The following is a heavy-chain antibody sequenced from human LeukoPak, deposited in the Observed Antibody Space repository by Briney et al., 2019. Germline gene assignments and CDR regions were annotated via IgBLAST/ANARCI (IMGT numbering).Heavy chain of an antibody. CDR1: GFTFSRYA. CDR3: ARDRHGDY. V-gene: IGHV3-64*04. CDR2: ISSNRGST. Sequence: GGSHRLSCSASGFTFSRYAMHWVRQAPGKGLEYVSAISSNRGSTYYADSVKGRFTISRDNSRNTLYLQMNSLRAEDTAVYYCARDRHGDYWGQGTLATVSS. J-gene: IGHJ4*01.